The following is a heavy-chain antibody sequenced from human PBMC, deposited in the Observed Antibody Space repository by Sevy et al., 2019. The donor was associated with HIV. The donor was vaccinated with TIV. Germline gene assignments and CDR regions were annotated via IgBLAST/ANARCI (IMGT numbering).Heavy chain of an antibody. Sequence: GGSLRLSCAASGFTFSSYAMSWVRQAPGKGLEWVSAISGSGGSTYYADSVKGRFTISRDNSKNTLYLQMNSLRAEDRAVYYWAKDSPPYRVGEYYFDYWGQGTLVTVSS. J-gene: IGHJ4*02. V-gene: IGHV3-23*01. D-gene: IGHD3-10*01. CDR1: GFTFSSYA. CDR2: ISGSGGST. CDR3: AKDSPPYRVGEYYFDY.